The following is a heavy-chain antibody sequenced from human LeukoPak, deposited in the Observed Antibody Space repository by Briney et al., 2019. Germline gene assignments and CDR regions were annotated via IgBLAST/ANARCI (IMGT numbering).Heavy chain of an antibody. V-gene: IGHV3-21*01. Sequence: PSETLSLTCTVSGDSISSSNSYWGWIRQPPGKGLEWVSSISSSSSYIYYADSVKGRFTISRDNAKNSLYLQMNSLRAEDTAVYYCARDHSIQYWHYMLYAYPDAFDIWGQGTMVTVSS. CDR1: GDSISSSN. D-gene: IGHD2-8*01. CDR3: ARDHSIQYWHYMLYAYPDAFDI. J-gene: IGHJ3*02. CDR2: ISSSSSYI.